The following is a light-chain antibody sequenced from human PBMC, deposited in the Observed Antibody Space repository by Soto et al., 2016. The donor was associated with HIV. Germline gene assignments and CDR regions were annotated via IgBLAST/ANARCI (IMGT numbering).Light chain of an antibody. Sequence: DIQLTQSPSSLSASVGDKVTITCRASLAIGNYLAWYQQQPGKVPKLLIYAASTLQSGVPSRFRGSGSGTDFALTISSLQPEDIGTYYCTKYNGPRALIFGGGTKVEI. J-gene: IGKJ4*01. CDR3: TKYNGPRALI. CDR2: AAS. CDR1: LAIGNY. V-gene: IGKV1-27*01.